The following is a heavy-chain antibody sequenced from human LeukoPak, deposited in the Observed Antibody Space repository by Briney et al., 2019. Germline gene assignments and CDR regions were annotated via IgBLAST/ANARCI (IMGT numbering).Heavy chain of an antibody. Sequence: SETLSLTCTVSGGSISSSSYSWGWIRQPPGKGLEWIGGIYYSGSTYYNPSLKSRVTISVDTSKNQFSLKLSSVTAADTAVYYRARHQTLRLTYYYDSSGLFDYWGQGTLVTVSS. V-gene: IGHV4-39*01. CDR2: IYYSGST. CDR3: ARHQTLRLTYYYDSSGLFDY. J-gene: IGHJ4*02. CDR1: GGSISSSSYS. D-gene: IGHD3-22*01.